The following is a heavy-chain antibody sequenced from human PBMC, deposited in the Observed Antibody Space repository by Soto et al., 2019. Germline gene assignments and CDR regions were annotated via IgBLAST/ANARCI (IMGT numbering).Heavy chain of an antibody. V-gene: IGHV4-59*08. CDR3: AILRLDDYGEEGDYFDY. D-gene: IGHD4-17*01. CDR2: IYYSGST. J-gene: IGHJ4*02. CDR1: GGSISSYY. Sequence: SETLSLTCTVAGGSISSYYWSWIRQPPGKGLEWIGYIYYSGSTNYNPSLKSRVTTSVDTSKNQFSLKLSSVTAADTAVYYCAILRLDDYGEEGDYFDYWGQGTLVTVSS.